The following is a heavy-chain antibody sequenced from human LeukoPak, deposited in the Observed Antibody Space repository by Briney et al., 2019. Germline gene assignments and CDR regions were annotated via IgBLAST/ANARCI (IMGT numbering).Heavy chain of an antibody. V-gene: IGHV1-18*01. J-gene: IGHJ4*02. CDR1: GYTFTSYG. D-gene: IGHD6-13*01. CDR3: ARDLGYSSSWYFDY. CDR2: ISAYNGNT. Sequence: ASVKVSCKASGYTFTSYGISWVRHAPGQGLEWMGWISAYNGNTNYAQKLQGRVTMTTDTSTSTAYMELRSLRSDDTAVYYCARDLGYSSSWYFDYWGQGTLVTVSS.